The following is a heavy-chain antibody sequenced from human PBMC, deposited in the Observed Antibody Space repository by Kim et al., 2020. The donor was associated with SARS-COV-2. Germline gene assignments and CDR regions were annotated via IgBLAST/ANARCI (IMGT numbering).Heavy chain of an antibody. CDR2: IKQDGSEK. CDR3: ATTLAFGGVIATRTDY. D-gene: IGHD3-16*02. Sequence: GGSLRLSCAASGFTFSSYWMSWVRQAPGKGLEWVANIKQDGSEKYYVDSVKGRFTISRDNAKNSLYLQMNSLRAEDTAVYYCATTLAFGGVIATRTDYWGQGTLVHVSS. J-gene: IGHJ4*02. CDR1: GFTFSSYW. V-gene: IGHV3-7*01.